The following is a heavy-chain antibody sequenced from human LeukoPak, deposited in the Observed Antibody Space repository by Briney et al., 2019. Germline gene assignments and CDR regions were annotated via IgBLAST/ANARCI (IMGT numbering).Heavy chain of an antibody. D-gene: IGHD3-10*01. CDR3: ARGLGGGSGSTYYYYYMDV. CDR2: IYYSGST. CDR1: GGSISSYY. Sequence: SETLSLTCTVSGGSISSYYWSWIRQPPGKGLEWIGYIYYSGSTNYNPSLKSRVTISVDTSKNQFSLKLRSATAADTAVYYCARGLGGGSGSTYYYYYMDVWGKGTTVTVSS. J-gene: IGHJ6*03. V-gene: IGHV4-59*01.